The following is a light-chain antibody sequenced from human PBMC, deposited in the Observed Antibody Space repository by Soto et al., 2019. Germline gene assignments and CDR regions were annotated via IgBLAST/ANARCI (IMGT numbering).Light chain of an antibody. CDR1: QSVSGN. CDR3: QQYNNWPRT. Sequence: EIVMSHSVATLSVHKEQHATLSCRASQSVSGNFAWYQQKPGQAPRLLIYGASNRATGIPARFSGSGSGTEFTLTINSLQSEDFAVYYCQQYNNWPRTFGQGTSLDIK. V-gene: IGKV3-15*01. J-gene: IGKJ5*01. CDR2: GAS.